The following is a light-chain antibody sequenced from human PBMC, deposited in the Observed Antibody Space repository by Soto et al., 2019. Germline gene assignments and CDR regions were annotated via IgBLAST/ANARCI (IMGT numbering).Light chain of an antibody. J-gene: IGKJ2*01. Sequence: IHMTQSPSSLSASVGSRVTITCRASQRITTYLNWYQQKPGEAPKLLRSTSGTLQGGVPSRFSGSESGTYFTLTITSLQPADFATYFCQQTYSTPYTFGQGTKLEIK. CDR1: QRITTY. CDR2: TSG. CDR3: QQTYSTPYT. V-gene: IGKV1-39*01.